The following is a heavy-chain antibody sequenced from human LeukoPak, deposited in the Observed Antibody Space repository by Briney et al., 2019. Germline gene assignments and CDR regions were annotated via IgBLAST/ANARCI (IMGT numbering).Heavy chain of an antibody. V-gene: IGHV1-2*02. CDR3: ARDVVVPAADYCYGMDV. J-gene: IGHJ6*02. CDR1: GYTFTSYD. CDR2: INPNSGGT. D-gene: IGHD2-2*01. Sequence: ASVKVSCKASGYTFTSYDINWVRQAPGQGLEWMGWINPNSGGTNYAQKFQGRVTMTRDTSISTAYMELSRLRSDDTAVYYCARDVVVPAADYCYGMDVWGQGTTVTVSS.